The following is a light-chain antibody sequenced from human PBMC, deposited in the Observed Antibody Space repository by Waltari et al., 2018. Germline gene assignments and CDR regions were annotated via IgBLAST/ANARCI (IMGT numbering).Light chain of an antibody. Sequence: EIVMTQSPATLSVSPGARATLSCRASQSVGSNLAWYQQKPGQAPRFLIYGASSRATGIPARFSGSGSGTEFTLTISSLQSEDFAVYYCQQYNNWPRTFGQGTKVEIK. CDR1: QSVGSN. J-gene: IGKJ1*01. CDR3: QQYNNWPRT. CDR2: GAS. V-gene: IGKV3-15*01.